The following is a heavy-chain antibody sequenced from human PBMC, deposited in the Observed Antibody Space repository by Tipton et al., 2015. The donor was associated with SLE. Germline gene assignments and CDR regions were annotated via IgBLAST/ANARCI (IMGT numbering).Heavy chain of an antibody. CDR3: ARVGVAAHPDAFDI. Sequence: SLRLSCAASGFTVSSNYMSWVRQAPGKGLEWVSYISSSSSYTNYADSVKGRFTISRDNAKNSLYLQMNSLRAEDTAVYYCARVGVAAHPDAFDIWGQGTMVTVSS. CDR1: GFTVSSNY. D-gene: IGHD6-6*01. V-gene: IGHV3-11*06. CDR2: ISSSSSYT. J-gene: IGHJ3*02.